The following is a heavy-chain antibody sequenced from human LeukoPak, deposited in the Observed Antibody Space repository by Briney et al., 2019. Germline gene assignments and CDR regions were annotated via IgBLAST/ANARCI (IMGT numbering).Heavy chain of an antibody. V-gene: IGHV1-2*02. Sequence: ASVKVSCKASGYTFTGYYMHWVRQAPGQGLEWMGWINPNSGGTNYAQKFQGRVTMTRDTSTSTVYMELSSLRSEDTAVYYCARGPTIAVAGENWFDPWGQGTLVTVSS. CDR2: INPNSGGT. CDR1: GYTFTGYY. D-gene: IGHD6-19*01. CDR3: ARGPTIAVAGENWFDP. J-gene: IGHJ5*02.